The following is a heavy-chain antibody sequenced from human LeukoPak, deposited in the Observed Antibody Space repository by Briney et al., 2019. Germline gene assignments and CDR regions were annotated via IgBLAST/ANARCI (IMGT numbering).Heavy chain of an antibody. CDR2: IDQSGTT. Sequence: SETLSLTCTVSSYSISSGYYWGWIRQSPGKGLEWIGSIDQSGTTYYHPSLKSRVTISVDTSKNQFSLQLTSVTAADTAVYYCARRYSNYFFDYWGQGTLVTVSS. CDR1: SYSISSGYY. J-gene: IGHJ4*02. CDR3: ARRYSNYFFDY. D-gene: IGHD4-11*01. V-gene: IGHV4-38-2*02.